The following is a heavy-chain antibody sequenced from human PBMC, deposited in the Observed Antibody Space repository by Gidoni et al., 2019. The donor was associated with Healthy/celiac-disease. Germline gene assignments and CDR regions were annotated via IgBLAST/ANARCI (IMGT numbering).Heavy chain of an antibody. V-gene: IGHV4-4*02. CDR3: ARVVLMWGGAKGFDY. CDR2: IYHSGST. CDR1: GGSISSSNW. D-gene: IGHD2-8*01. Sequence: QVQLQESGPGLVKPSGTLSLTCAVSGGSISSSNWWSWVRQPPGKGLEWIGEIYHSGSTNYKPSLKSRVTRSVDKSKNQFSLKLSSVTAADTAVYYCARVVLMWGGAKGFDYWGQGTLVTVSS. J-gene: IGHJ4*02.